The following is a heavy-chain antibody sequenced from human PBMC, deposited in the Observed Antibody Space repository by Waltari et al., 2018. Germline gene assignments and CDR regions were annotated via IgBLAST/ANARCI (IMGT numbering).Heavy chain of an antibody. V-gene: IGHV4-4*02. Sequence: QLQLQESGPGLVKPSGTLSLTCAVSGDSMSSTDWWSWVRQSPGKGLEWIGQVQRSGRTNYNPSFASRVTMSVDTSTNQFSLKVTSATAADTAVYFCARDRGRGIYLDSWGQGTLATVSP. CDR2: VQRSGRT. D-gene: IGHD2-15*01. CDR1: GDSMSSTDW. J-gene: IGHJ4*02. CDR3: ARDRGRGIYLDS.